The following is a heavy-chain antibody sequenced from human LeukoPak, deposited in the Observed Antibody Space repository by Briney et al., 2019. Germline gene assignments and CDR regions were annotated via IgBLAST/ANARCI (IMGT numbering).Heavy chain of an antibody. CDR3: ARNFGSQQFDY. V-gene: IGHV3-7*01. J-gene: IGHJ4*02. CDR1: GFTFSGHW. CDR2: INQDGSVK. Sequence: GGSLRLSCAASGFTFSGHWMDWVRQAPGRGLEWVANINQDGSVKNYVDSVRGRFAISRDNTKNSLYLEMNSLRADDTAVYYCARNFGSQQFDYWGQGTLVAVSS. D-gene: IGHD3-3*01.